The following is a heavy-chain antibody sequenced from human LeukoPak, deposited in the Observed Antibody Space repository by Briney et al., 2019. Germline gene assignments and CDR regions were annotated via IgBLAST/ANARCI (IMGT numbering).Heavy chain of an antibody. D-gene: IGHD6-13*01. Sequence: GASVKVSCKASGYTFTGYYMHWVRQAPGQGLEWMGWINPNSGGTNYAQKLQGRVTMTTDTSTSTAYMELRSLRSDDTAVYYCVRDRPPDSSWYYQQVRVHFDYWGQGTLVTVSS. J-gene: IGHJ4*02. CDR1: GYTFTGYY. V-gene: IGHV1-2*02. CDR3: VRDRPPDSSWYYQQVRVHFDY. CDR2: INPNSGGT.